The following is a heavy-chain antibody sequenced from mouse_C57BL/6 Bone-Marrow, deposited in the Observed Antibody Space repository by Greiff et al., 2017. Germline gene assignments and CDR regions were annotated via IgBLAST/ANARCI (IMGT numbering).Heavy chain of an antibody. CDR2: IYPRSGNT. Sequence: VQLQQSGAELARPGASVKLSCKASGYTFTSYGISWVKQRTGQGLEWIGEIYPRSGNTYYNEKFKGKATLTADKSSSTAYMVLRNLTSEDSAVYFCSRKDYYGNSHYFDYWGQGTTLTV. J-gene: IGHJ2*01. D-gene: IGHD1-1*01. CDR1: GYTFTSYG. V-gene: IGHV1-81*01. CDR3: SRKDYYGNSHYFDY.